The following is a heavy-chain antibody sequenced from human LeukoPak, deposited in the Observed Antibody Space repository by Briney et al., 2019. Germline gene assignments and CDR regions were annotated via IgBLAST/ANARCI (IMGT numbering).Heavy chain of an antibody. Sequence: GRSLRLPCAASGFTFSSYAVHWVRQAPGKGLEWVAITSFDGSKEYYADSVKGRFTISRDNSKNSLALQMNSLRAEDTAVYYCARGGSSGYYYGWGQGTLVTVSS. CDR3: ARGGSSGYYYG. D-gene: IGHD3-22*01. CDR2: TSFDGSKE. J-gene: IGHJ4*02. CDR1: GFTFSSYA. V-gene: IGHV3-30*01.